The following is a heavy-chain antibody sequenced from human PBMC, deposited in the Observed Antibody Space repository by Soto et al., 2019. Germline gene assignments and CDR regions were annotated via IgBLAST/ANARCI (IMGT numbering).Heavy chain of an antibody. J-gene: IGHJ4*02. CDR1: GGSLSDNH. CDR3: AKGGRLRSPFGF. Sequence: ETLSLTCAVYGGSLSDNHWSWMRQSPGKGLEWIGEISHSGFTNYNPSLKSRVSISIDTSKNQFSLKLTFVTAADTAVYFCAKGGRLRSPFGFWGQGTLVTVSS. V-gene: IGHV4-34*01. CDR2: ISHSGFT. D-gene: IGHD4-17*01.